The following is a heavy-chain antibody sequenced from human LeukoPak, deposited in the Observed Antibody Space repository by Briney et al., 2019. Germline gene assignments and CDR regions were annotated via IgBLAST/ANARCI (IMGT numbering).Heavy chain of an antibody. CDR2: ISGSGGST. Sequence: GGSLRLSCAASGFTFSSYATSWVRQAPGKGLEWVSAISGSGGSTYYADSVKGRFTISRDNSKNTLYLQMNSLRAEDTAVYYCAKALENWGPYYYYGMDVWGQGTTVTVSS. V-gene: IGHV3-23*01. D-gene: IGHD7-27*01. CDR1: GFTFSSYA. CDR3: AKALENWGPYYYYGMDV. J-gene: IGHJ6*02.